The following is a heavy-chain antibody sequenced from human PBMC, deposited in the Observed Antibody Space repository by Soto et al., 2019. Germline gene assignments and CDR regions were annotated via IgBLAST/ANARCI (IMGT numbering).Heavy chain of an antibody. D-gene: IGHD2-21*01. CDR1: GGSFSGYY. CDR3: ARGFALRLVAYYYYGMDV. CDR2: INHSGST. V-gene: IGHV4-34*01. Sequence: SETLSLTCAVYGGSFSGYYWSWIRQPPGKGLEWIGEINHSGSTDYNPSLKSRVTISVDTSKNQFSLKLSSVTAADTAVYYCARGFALRLVAYYYYGMDVWGQGTTVTVSS. J-gene: IGHJ6*02.